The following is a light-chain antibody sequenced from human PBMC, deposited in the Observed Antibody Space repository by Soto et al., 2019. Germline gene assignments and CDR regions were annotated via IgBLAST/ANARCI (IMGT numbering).Light chain of an antibody. CDR3: QQSYSTPRT. V-gene: IGKV1-39*01. J-gene: IGKJ2*01. Sequence: DIQMTQSPSSLSASVGDRVTIACRASQSISSFLSWYQQKPGKAPKLLIYAASSLQSGVTSRFSGSGSGTDFTLAISSLQPEDFATYYCQQSYSTPRTFGQGTKLEIK. CDR2: AAS. CDR1: QSISSF.